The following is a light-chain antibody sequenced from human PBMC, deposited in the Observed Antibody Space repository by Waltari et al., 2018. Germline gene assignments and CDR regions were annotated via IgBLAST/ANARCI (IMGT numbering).Light chain of an antibody. V-gene: IGLV2-14*01. Sequence: QSALTQPASVSGSPGQSLTIPCPGPSSAVGSYNLVSWYQQHPGKAPKLMIYEVSNRPSGLSDRFSGSKSGNTASLTISELQAEDEADYYCSAYAGNDLVIFGGGTKLTVL. CDR1: SSAVGSYNL. CDR3: SAYAGNDLVI. CDR2: EVS. J-gene: IGLJ2*01.